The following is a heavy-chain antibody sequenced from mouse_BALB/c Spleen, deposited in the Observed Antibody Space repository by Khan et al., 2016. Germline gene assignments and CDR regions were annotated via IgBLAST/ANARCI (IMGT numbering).Heavy chain of an antibody. CDR1: GFSINSDYA. Sequence: EVQLVESGPGLVKPSQSLSLTCTVTGFSINSDYARNWIRQFPGNKLEWMGNISYSGSTNYTPSLKSRISITRDTPKNQFFLQFNSVTTEDTAPYYGARSYGYRGFAYWGQGTLVTVSA. CDR3: ARSYGYRGFAY. V-gene: IGHV3-2*02. D-gene: IGHD2-2*01. CDR2: ISYSGST. J-gene: IGHJ3*01.